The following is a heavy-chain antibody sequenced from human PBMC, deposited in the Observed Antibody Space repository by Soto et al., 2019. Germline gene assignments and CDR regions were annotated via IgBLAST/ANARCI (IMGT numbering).Heavy chain of an antibody. D-gene: IGHD3-16*01. Sequence: SETLSLACTVSGGFVSTYFWTWVRQPPGKGLEWIGYIHYSGSTNYNPSLKSRVTISVDTSKNQFSLKLTSVTAADTAVYFCARDIWVGGDYYYYAMDVWGQGTTVTVSS. CDR1: GGFVSTYF. CDR3: ARDIWVGGDYYYYAMDV. CDR2: IHYSGST. J-gene: IGHJ6*02. V-gene: IGHV4-59*02.